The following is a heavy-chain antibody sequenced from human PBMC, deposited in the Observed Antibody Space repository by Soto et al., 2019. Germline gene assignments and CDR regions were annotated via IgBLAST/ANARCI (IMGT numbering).Heavy chain of an antibody. CDR1: GGTFTSFG. Sequence: QVQLVQSGAEVKRPGSSVKVSCKASGGTFTSFGISWVRQAPGQGLEWVGGIIPIFATANYAQKFLGRVAITADESTRTAYMDLSSMISDDTAVFYCATYGPLMSGYDSPLDYWGQGTLVTVSS. V-gene: IGHV1-69*01. J-gene: IGHJ4*02. D-gene: IGHD5-12*01. CDR2: IIPIFATA. CDR3: ATYGPLMSGYDSPLDY.